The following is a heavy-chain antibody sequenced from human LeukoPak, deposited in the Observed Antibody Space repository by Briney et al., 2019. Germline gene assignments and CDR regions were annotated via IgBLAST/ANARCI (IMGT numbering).Heavy chain of an antibody. Sequence: GGSLRLSCAASGFTITNYWMHWVRQAPGKGLVWVSRINSDGSITTSEGSVKGRFTISRDDAKNMLYLQMDSLRAEDTAVYYCARADILGAYYYGSGSPDYWGQGTLVTVSS. CDR1: GFTITNYW. D-gene: IGHD3-10*01. J-gene: IGHJ4*02. CDR3: ARADILGAYYYGSGSPDY. V-gene: IGHV3-74*03. CDR2: INSDGSIT.